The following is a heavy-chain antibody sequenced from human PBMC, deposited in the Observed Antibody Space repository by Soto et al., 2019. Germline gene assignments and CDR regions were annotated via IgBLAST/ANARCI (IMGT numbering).Heavy chain of an antibody. D-gene: IGHD3-10*01. CDR1: GFTFSNAW. Sequence: GGSLRLSCAASGFTFSNAWMSWVRQAPGKGLEWVGRIKSKTDGGTTDYAAPVKGRFTISRDDSKNTLYLQMNSLKTEDTAVYYCTTASPLWFGELFDYWGQGTLVTVSS. CDR2: IKSKTDGGTT. CDR3: TTASPLWFGELFDY. V-gene: IGHV3-15*01. J-gene: IGHJ4*02.